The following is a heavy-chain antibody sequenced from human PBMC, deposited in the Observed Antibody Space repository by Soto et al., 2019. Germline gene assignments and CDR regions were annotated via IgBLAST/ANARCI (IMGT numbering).Heavy chain of an antibody. Sequence: GASVKVSCKASGYTFTSYDINWVRQATGQGLEWMGWMNPNSGNTGYAQKFQGRVTMTRNTSISTAYMEMSSLRSEDTAVYYCARGGTLDYSYHGIDDWGQGTTVTVSS. CDR2: MNPNSGNT. CDR3: ARGGTLDYSYHGIDD. V-gene: IGHV1-8*01. J-gene: IGHJ6*02. CDR1: GYTFTSYD. D-gene: IGHD1-1*01.